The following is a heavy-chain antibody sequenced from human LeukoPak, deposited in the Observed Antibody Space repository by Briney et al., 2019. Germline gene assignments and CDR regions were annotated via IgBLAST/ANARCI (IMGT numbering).Heavy chain of an antibody. V-gene: IGHV4-39*07. CDR3: ASRKKIPVVNWVWLDP. CDR2: IYYNGNT. J-gene: IGHJ5*02. CDR1: GGSIGNNNYY. Sequence: PSETLSLTCTVSGGSIGNNNYYWGWIRQPPGKGLEWIGNIYYNGNTYYNPSLQSRVTISVETSKNQFSLKLSSVTAADTAVYYCASRKKIPVVNWVWLDPWGQGTLVTVSS. D-gene: IGHD2-2*01.